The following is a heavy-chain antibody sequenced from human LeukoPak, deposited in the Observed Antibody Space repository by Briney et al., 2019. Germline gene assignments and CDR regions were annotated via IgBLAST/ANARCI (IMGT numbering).Heavy chain of an antibody. V-gene: IGHV1-18*01. CDR1: GYTFTSYG. J-gene: IGHJ5*02. Sequence: ASVTVSCKASGYTFTSYGISWVRQAPGQGLEWMGWISAYNGNTNYAQKLQGRVTMTTDTSTSTAYMELRSLRSDDTAVYYCARVVVPAALYNWFDPWGQGTLVTVSS. D-gene: IGHD2-2*01. CDR2: ISAYNGNT. CDR3: ARVVVPAALYNWFDP.